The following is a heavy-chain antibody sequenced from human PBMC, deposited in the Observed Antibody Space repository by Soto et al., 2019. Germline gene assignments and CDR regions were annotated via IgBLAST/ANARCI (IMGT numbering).Heavy chain of an antibody. Sequence: ASVKVSCKASGGTFSSYAISWVRQAPGQGLEWMGGIIPIFGTANYAQKVQGRVTITADESTSTAYMELSSLRSEDTAVYYCARAARWYYYDSSGYPPIGMDVWGQGTTVTVSS. CDR3: ARAARWYYYDSSGYPPIGMDV. J-gene: IGHJ6*02. D-gene: IGHD3-22*01. CDR2: IIPIFGTA. CDR1: GGTFSSYA. V-gene: IGHV1-69*13.